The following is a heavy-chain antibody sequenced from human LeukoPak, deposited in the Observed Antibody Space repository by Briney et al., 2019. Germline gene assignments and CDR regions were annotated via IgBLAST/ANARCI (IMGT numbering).Heavy chain of an antibody. CDR1: GGSISSYY. CDR3: ARDRFRNSYYGSRVLVLSGMDV. J-gene: IGHJ6*02. Sequence: PSETLSLTCTVSGGSISSYYWSWIRQPAGKGLEWIGRIYTSGSTNYNPSLKSRVTMSVDTSKNQFSLKLSSVTAADTAVYYCARDRFRNSYYGSRVLVLSGMDVWGQGTTVTVSS. CDR2: IYTSGST. V-gene: IGHV4-4*07. D-gene: IGHD3-10*01.